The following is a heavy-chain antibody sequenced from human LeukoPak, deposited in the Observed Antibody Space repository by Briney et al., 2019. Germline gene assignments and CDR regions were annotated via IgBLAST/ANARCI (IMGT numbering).Heavy chain of an antibody. CDR2: IYQSGST. V-gene: IGHV4-4*02. D-gene: IGHD6-19*01. J-gene: IGHJ4*02. CDR1: GGSISSSNW. Sequence: TLSLTCAVSGGSISSSNWWSWVRQPPGKGLEWIGEIYQSGSTHYNPSLKSRVTISVDTSKNQFSLNLSSVTAADTAVYYCARSERYNSGWYFYFDYWGQGTLVTVSS. CDR3: ARSERYNSGWYFYFDY.